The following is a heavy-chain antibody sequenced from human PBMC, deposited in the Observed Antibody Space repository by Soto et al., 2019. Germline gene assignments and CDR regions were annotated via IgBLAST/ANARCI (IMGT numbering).Heavy chain of an antibody. Sequence: SETLSLTCAFSVYSISSGYYWGWIRQPPGEGLEWVATIYHSGSTYYNPSLKNRVTIPVDTSKNQFSLKLSSVTAADTAVYYCARADNEYYFDHWGQGALVIVSS. CDR1: VYSISSGYY. CDR2: IYHSGST. D-gene: IGHD1-1*01. V-gene: IGHV4-38-2*01. J-gene: IGHJ4*02. CDR3: ARADNEYYFDH.